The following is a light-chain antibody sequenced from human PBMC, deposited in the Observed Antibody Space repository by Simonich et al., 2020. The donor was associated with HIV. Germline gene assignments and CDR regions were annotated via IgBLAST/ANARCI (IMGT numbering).Light chain of an antibody. CDR3: SSYTNSRTLV. CDR1: SSDVGGYNY. Sequence: QSALTQPPSASGSPGQSVTISCTGTSSDVGGYNYVSWYQQYPGKAPKLMIYEVSQRPSGVPHRFSGSKSGNTASLTISGLQAEDEADYYCSSYTNSRTLVFGGGTKLTV. J-gene: IGLJ3*02. CDR2: EVS. V-gene: IGLV2-8*01.